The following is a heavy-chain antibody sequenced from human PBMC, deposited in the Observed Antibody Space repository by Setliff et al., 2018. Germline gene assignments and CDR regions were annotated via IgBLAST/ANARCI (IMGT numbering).Heavy chain of an antibody. V-gene: IGHV1-18*04. CDR2: VSTYNENT. J-gene: IGHJ3*01. CDR1: GYTFKSYG. Sequence: ASVKVSCKASGYTFKSYGINWMRQAPGQGLEWMGWVSTYNENTNSAQKFQGRITLTTDTSTNTAYLELRSLISDDTAVYFCALSSLSLCNGGNCPNAFDVWGQGTMVTVSS. D-gene: IGHD2-15*01. CDR3: ALSSLSLCNGGNCPNAFDV.